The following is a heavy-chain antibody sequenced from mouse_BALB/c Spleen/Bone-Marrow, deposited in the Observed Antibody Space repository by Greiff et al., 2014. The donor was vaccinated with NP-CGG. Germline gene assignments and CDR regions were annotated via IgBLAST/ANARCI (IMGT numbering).Heavy chain of an antibody. CDR1: GFTFSDYG. CDR2: ISNLAYSI. Sequence: VKLMESGGGLVQPGGSRKLSCAASGFTFSDYGMAWVRQAPGKGPEWVAFISNLAYSIYYADTVMGRFTISRENAKNTLYLEMSSLRSEDTAMYYWAREGGAMDYWGQGTSVTVSS. J-gene: IGHJ4*01. V-gene: IGHV5-15*02. CDR3: AREGGAMDY.